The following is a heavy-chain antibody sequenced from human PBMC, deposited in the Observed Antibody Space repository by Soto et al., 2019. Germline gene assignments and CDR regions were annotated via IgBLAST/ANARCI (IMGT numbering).Heavy chain of an antibody. CDR3: AGWRADFWSGYYYFDY. D-gene: IGHD3-3*01. CDR1: GGSISSYY. Sequence: SETLSLTCTVSGGSISSYYWSWIRQPPGKGLEWIGYIYYSGSTNYNPSLKSRVTISVDTSKNQFSLKLSSVTAADTAVYYCAGWRADFWSGYYYFDYWGQGTLVTVS. CDR2: IYYSGST. J-gene: IGHJ4*02. V-gene: IGHV4-59*01.